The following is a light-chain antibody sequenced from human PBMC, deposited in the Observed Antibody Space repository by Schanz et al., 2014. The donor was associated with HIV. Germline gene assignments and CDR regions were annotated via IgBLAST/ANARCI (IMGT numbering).Light chain of an antibody. CDR1: QSISSW. CDR2: KAS. V-gene: IGKV1-5*03. CDR3: LQHNSYPRT. Sequence: DIQMTQSPSTLSASVGDRVTITCRASQSISSWLAWYQQKPGKAPKLLIYKASTLQRGVPSRFRGSGSGTEFTLTISSLQPEDFATYYCLQHNSYPRTFGQGTKVEIK. J-gene: IGKJ1*01.